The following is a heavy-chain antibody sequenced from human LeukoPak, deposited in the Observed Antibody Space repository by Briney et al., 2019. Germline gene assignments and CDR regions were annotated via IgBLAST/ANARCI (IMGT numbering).Heavy chain of an antibody. J-gene: IGHJ4*02. CDR1: RGSLSSGGYY. Sequence: SQTLSLTRTVSRGSLSSGGYYWSWIRQHPGKGLEWIGYIYYSGSTYYNPSLKSRVTISVDTSKNQFSLKLSSVTAADTAVYYCARGALGYDSSGYTDYWGQGTLVTVSS. CDR3: ARGALGYDSSGYTDY. V-gene: IGHV4-31*03. D-gene: IGHD3-22*01. CDR2: IYYSGST.